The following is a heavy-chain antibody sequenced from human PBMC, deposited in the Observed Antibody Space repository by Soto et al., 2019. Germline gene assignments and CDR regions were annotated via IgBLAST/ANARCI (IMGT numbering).Heavy chain of an antibody. D-gene: IGHD1-26*01. J-gene: IGHJ3*01. Sequence: QVQLVQSGAELKKPGASVNISCQASGFTFSDTLINWVRQGPGQRLEWMGWINPANGNTRFSESFQGRVTISCLSSASTAYVALSDLTSEHTAVYYCARDIVSAGPRANDAFDVWGQGTMISVSS. CDR3: ARDIVSAGPRANDAFDV. V-gene: IGHV1-3*01. CDR1: GFTFSDTL. CDR2: INPANGNT.